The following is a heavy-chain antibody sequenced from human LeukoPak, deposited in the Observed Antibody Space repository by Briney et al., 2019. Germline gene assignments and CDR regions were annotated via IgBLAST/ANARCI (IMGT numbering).Heavy chain of an antibody. D-gene: IGHD5-18*01. Sequence: PSETLSLTCTVSGGSISSYYWSWIRQPPGKRLEWIGYIYYSGSTSYNPSLKSRVTVSVDTSKNQISLKLSSVTAADTAVYYCARDLGVMVRAFDIWGQGTMVTVSS. CDR3: ARDLGVMVRAFDI. CDR2: IYYSGST. V-gene: IGHV4-59*01. CDR1: GGSISSYY. J-gene: IGHJ3*02.